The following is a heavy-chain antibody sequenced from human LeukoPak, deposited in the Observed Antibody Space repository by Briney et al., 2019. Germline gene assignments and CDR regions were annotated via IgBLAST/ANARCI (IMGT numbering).Heavy chain of an antibody. J-gene: IGHJ3*02. CDR2: ISGRGGTI. CDR3: ARDSNWAFDI. Sequence: GGSLRLFCAASGFTFSSHTLSWVRQAPGKGLEWVTYISGRGGTINYADSVKGRFTISRDNAKNSLYLQMNSLRDEDTAVYYCARDSNWAFDIWGQGTMVTVSS. V-gene: IGHV3-48*02. CDR1: GFTFSSHT.